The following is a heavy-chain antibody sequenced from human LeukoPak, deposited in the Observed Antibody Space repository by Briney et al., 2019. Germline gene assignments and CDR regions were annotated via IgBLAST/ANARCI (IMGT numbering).Heavy chain of an antibody. V-gene: IGHV1-69*05. CDR2: IIPIFGTA. CDR3: AREGYCGGDCSENWFDP. Sequence: SVKVSCKASGGTFISYAISWVRQAPGQGLEGMGGIIPIFGTASYAQKFQGRVTITTDESTSTAYMELSSLRSEDTAVYYCAREGYCGGDCSENWFDPWGQGTLVTVSS. J-gene: IGHJ5*02. D-gene: IGHD2-21*02. CDR1: GGTFISYA.